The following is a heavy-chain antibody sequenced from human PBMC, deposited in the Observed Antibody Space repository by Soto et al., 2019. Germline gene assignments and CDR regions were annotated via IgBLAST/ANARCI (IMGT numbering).Heavy chain of an antibody. D-gene: IGHD4-17*01. CDR3: AGHRHPDSPIMLVTTLGLHY. V-gene: IGHV5-10-1*01. J-gene: IGHJ4*02. Sequence: PGESLKISCETSGYSFTNFWISWVRQMPGKGLEWMGRIDPSDSYTNYSPSFQGHVTFSADESINTAYLQWSSLKASDTAMYYCAGHRHPDSPIMLVTTLGLHYWAQAPLVTVSS. CDR1: GYSFTNFW. CDR2: IDPSDSYT.